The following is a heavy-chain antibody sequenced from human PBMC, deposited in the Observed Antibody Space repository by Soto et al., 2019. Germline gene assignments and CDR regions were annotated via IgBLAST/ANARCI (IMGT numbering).Heavy chain of an antibody. Sequence: KSLQTLPFKCSVSVGSRSRGYYYGSWILQPPGKGRERIGNKYHIGNTYYNGSRKRRLIISIDTSKNQFSLKVGSVPAAHTAVHYCASASLTGMDVWGDGTTVTV. V-gene: IGHV4-30-4*01. CDR3: ASASLTGMDV. J-gene: IGHJ6*02. D-gene: IGHD3-16*01. CDR1: VGSRSRGYYY. CDR2: KYHIGNT.